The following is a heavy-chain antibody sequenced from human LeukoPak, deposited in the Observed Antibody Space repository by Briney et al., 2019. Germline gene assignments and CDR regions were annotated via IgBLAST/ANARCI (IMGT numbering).Heavy chain of an antibody. CDR2: INPSGGST. CDR3: AREALTIFALVRTQTTKSPHRFDP. CDR1: GYTFTSYN. D-gene: IGHD3-3*01. J-gene: IGHJ5*02. Sequence: ASVKVSCKASGYTFTSYNINWVRQAPGQGLEWMGIINPSGGSTNYAQKFQGRVTMTRDVSTTTVYMDLSSLRSDDTAVYYCAREALTIFALVRTQTTKSPHRFDPWGQGTLVTVSS. V-gene: IGHV1-46*01.